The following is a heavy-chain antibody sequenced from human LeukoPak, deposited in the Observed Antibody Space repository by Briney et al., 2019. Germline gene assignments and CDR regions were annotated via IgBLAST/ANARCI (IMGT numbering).Heavy chain of an antibody. CDR3: ARGRVAARPNYYYYYMDV. CDR1: GYTCTVYY. J-gene: IGHJ6*03. D-gene: IGHD6-6*01. Sequence: ASVNVFCNASGYTCTVYYMYWMRQAPAQGLEWIGLINLNRGGTNYAEKYQGRVTRTRDTSISTAYMELSRLRSDDTAVYYCARGRVAARPNYYYYYMDVWGKGTKVTVSS. V-gene: IGHV1-2*02. CDR2: INLNRGGT.